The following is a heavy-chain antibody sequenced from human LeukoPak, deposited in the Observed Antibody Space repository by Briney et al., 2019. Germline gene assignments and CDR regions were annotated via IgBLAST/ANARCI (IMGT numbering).Heavy chain of an antibody. CDR1: GFTFSSYS. CDR3: AKSGSAVGAACYFVS. CDR2: ISSSSSYI. D-gene: IGHD6-13*01. Sequence: GGSLRLSCAASGFTFSSYSMNWLRQAPGKGLEWVSSISSSSSYIYYADSVKGRFTISRDNAKNTLYLQMNSLRAEDTAVYYCAKSGSAVGAACYFVSTGPRTLVTVSS. J-gene: IGHJ4*02. V-gene: IGHV3-21*04.